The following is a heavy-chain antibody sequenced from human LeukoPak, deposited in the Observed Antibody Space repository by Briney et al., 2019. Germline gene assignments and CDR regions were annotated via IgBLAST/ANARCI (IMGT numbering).Heavy chain of an antibody. CDR1: GFTFSSYS. V-gene: IGHV3-21*06. J-gene: IGHJ4*02. CDR3: ARDDTSAHFFDS. CDR2: ISTDSSHM. D-gene: IGHD3-10*01. Sequence: GGSLRLSCAASGFTFSSYSMNWVRQAPGKGLEWVSSISTDSSHMYYADSVKGRFTVSRDNAKNSLYLQMNTLRAGDTAVYYCARDDTSAHFFDSWGQGTLVTVSS.